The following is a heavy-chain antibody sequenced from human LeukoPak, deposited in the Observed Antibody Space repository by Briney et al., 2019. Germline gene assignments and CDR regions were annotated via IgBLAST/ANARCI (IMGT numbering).Heavy chain of an antibody. J-gene: IGHJ5*02. D-gene: IGHD6-6*01. CDR3: ARESSSSPEYIWFDP. V-gene: IGHV1-46*01. CDR2: INPSGGST. CDR1: GYTFTSYY. Sequence: ASVKVSCKASGYTFTSYYMHWVRQAPGQGLEWMGIINPSGGSTSYAQKFQGRVTMTRDTSTSTVYMELSSLRSEDTAVYYCARESSSSPEYIWFDPWGQGTLVTVSS.